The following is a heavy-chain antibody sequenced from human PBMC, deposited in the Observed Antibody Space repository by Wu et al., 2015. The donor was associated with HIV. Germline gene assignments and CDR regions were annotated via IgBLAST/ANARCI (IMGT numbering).Heavy chain of an antibody. V-gene: IGHV1-8*01. D-gene: IGHD3-22*01. Sequence: QLVQSGAEVKKPGASVRVSCEASGYTFTSHDINWVRQATGQGLEWMGWMNPNSGNTGYAQRFQGRVTMTRDTSINTAYMELSNLRSEDTAVYYCARWGGGITMIGMDVWGQGTTVTVSS. CDR2: MNPNSGNT. CDR1: GYTFTSHD. J-gene: IGHJ6*02. CDR3: ARWGGGITMIGMDV.